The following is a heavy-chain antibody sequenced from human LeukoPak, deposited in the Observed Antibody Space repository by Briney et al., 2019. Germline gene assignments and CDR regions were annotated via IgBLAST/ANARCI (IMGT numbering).Heavy chain of an antibody. V-gene: IGHV3-53*05. CDR3: ARDSTIFGEYYYYYMDV. D-gene: IGHD3-3*01. J-gene: IGHJ6*03. CDR1: GFTVSGNY. CDR2: IYSGGTT. Sequence: GGSLRLSCAVSGFTVSGNYMSWVRHAPGKGLEWVSLIYSGGTTYYADSVKGRFTISRDNSKNTLYLQMNSLRAEDTAVYYCARDSTIFGEYYYYYMDVWGKGTTVTVSS.